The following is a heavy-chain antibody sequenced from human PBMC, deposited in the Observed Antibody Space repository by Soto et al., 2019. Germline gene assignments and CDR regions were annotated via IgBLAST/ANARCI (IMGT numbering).Heavy chain of an antibody. J-gene: IGHJ4*02. Sequence: SETMSLTCPVSGGSISSYYWSWIRQPPGKGLEWIGYINHSGSTNYNPSLKSRVTISVDTSKNQFSLKLSSVTAADTAVYYCARGLGYLTGTTRYYFDYWGQGTLVTVSS. CDR3: ARGLGYLTGTTRYYFDY. V-gene: IGHV4-59*12. D-gene: IGHD1-7*01. CDR1: GGSISSYY. CDR2: INHSGST.